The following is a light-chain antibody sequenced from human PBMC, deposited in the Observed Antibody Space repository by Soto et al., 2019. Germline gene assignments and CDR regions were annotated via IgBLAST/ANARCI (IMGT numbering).Light chain of an antibody. Sequence: EIVLTQSPGTLSLSPGERSTLFCRASQTITTSQLAWYQQKTGQAPRALIFGASNIATGIPDRFSGSGSGTGFTLTISRLEPEDFATYYCQHYAGSPRTFGQGTTVEVK. CDR3: QHYAGSPRT. CDR1: QTITTSQ. V-gene: IGKV3-20*01. CDR2: GAS. J-gene: IGKJ1*01.